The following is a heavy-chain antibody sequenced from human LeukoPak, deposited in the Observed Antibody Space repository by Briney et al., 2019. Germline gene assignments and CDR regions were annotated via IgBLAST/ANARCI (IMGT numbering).Heavy chain of an antibody. CDR2: ISGSGGST. D-gene: IGHD2-21*02. J-gene: IGHJ3*02. V-gene: IGHV3-23*01. CDR1: GFTFSSYA. CDR3: ARGQYCGGDCNYSKKWRAFDI. Sequence: RAGGSLRLSCTASGFTFSSYAISWVRQAPGKGLEWVSAISGSGGSTYYADSVKGRFTISRDNSKNTPYLQMNSLRAEDTAVYYCARGQYCGGDCNYSKKWRAFDIWGQGTMVTLSS.